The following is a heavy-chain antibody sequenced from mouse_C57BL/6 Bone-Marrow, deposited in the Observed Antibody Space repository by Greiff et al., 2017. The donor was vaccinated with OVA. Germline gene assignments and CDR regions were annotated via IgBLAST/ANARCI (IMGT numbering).Heavy chain of an antibody. V-gene: IGHV6-6*01. CDR3: TRAGSSPYYYAMDY. CDR2: IRNKANNHAT. CDR1: GFTFSDAW. D-gene: IGHD1-1*01. Sequence: EVKLMESGGGLVQPGGSMKLSCAASGFTFSDAWMDWVRQSPEKGLEWVAEIRNKANNHATYYAESVKGRFTISRDDSKSSVYLQMNSLRAEDTGIYYCTRAGSSPYYYAMDYWGQGTSVTVSS. J-gene: IGHJ4*01.